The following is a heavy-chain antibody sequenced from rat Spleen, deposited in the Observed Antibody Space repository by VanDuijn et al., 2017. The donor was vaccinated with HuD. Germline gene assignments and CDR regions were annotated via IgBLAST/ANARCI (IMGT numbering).Heavy chain of an antibody. CDR1: GFTFNNYW. V-gene: IGHV5-31*01. CDR3: TRRYYDGYYHVMDA. Sequence: EVQLVESGGGLVQPGRSLKLSCVASGFTFNNYWMTWIRQAPGKGLEWVASITNTGGSTYYPDSVKGRFTIPRDNAKSTLYLQMNSLRYEDTATYYCTRRYYDGYYHVMDAWGQGASVTVSS. CDR2: ITNTGGST. J-gene: IGHJ4*01. D-gene: IGHD1-12*03.